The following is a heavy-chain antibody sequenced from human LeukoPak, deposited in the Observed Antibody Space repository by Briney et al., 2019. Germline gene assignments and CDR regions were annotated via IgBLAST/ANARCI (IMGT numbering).Heavy chain of an antibody. CDR2: ISSSGSTI. D-gene: IGHD6-6*01. CDR3: ARDRPQYYFDY. CDR1: GFTFSSYE. J-gene: IGHJ4*02. Sequence: PGGSLRLSCAASGFTFSSYEMNWVRQAPGKGLEWVSYISSSGSTIYYADSVKGRFTISRDNAENSLYLQMNSLRAEDTAVYYCARDRPQYYFDYWGQGTLVTVSS. V-gene: IGHV3-48*03.